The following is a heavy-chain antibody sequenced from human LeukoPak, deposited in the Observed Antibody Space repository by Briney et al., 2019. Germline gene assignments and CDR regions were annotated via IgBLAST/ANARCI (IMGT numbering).Heavy chain of an antibody. D-gene: IGHD1-26*01. J-gene: IGHJ4*02. CDR1: GGSFSGYY. V-gene: IGHV4-34*01. CDR2: INHSGST. CDR3: ARRGKSGSYFDY. Sequence: SETLSLTCAVYGGSFSGYYWSWIRQPPGKGLEWIGEINHSGSTNYNPSLKSRVTMSVDTSKNQFSLKLSSVTAFDTAVYYCARRGKSGSYFDYWGQGTLVTVSS.